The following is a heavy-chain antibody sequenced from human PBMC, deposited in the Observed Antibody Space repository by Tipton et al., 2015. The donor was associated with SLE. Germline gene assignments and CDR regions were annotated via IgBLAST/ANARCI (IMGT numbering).Heavy chain of an antibody. V-gene: IGHV4-39*07. CDR2: HYYRGNT. J-gene: IGHJ4*02. D-gene: IGHD1-26*01. CDR1: GGSIMTTTNY. CDR3: ARHTESGSYSALDY. Sequence: TLSLTCTVSGGSIMTTTNYWAWIRQPPGKTLEWTGSHYYRGNTHYNPSLQSRVTISVDTSKNQLYFNLNSVTAADTAVYYCARHTESGSYSALDYWGQGILVTVSS.